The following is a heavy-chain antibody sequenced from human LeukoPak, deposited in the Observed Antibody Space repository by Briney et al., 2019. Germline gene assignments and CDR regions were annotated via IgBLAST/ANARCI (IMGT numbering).Heavy chain of an antibody. CDR2: IYFTGST. Sequence: SETLSLTCTVSGGSISSHYWTWIRQPPGKGLEWIGYIYFTGSTNYNPSLKSRVTISVDMSNNRFSLNLNSVTASDPAVYFFARGGAFLTAGGQGTLVTVS. CDR3: ARGGAFLTA. J-gene: IGHJ4*02. D-gene: IGHD2-21*02. V-gene: IGHV4-59*08. CDR1: GGSISSHY.